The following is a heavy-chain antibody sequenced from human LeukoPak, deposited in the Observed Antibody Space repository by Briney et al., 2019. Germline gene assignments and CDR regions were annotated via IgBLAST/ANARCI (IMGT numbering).Heavy chain of an antibody. Sequence: PSETLSLTCTVSGGSISSSIYYWGWIRQPPGKGLEWIGSIYYSGSTYYNPSLKSRVTISVDTSKNQFSLKPSSVTAADTAVYYCARPWGYSSSPSAFDIWGQGTMVTVSS. D-gene: IGHD6-13*01. CDR2: IYYSGST. J-gene: IGHJ3*02. V-gene: IGHV4-39*01. CDR1: GGSISSSIYY. CDR3: ARPWGYSSSPSAFDI.